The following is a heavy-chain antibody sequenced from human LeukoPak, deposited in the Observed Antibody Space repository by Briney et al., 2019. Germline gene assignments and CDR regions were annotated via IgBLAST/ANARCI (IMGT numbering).Heavy chain of an antibody. CDR3: ARSGYSYGYFDY. CDR1: GGSISSSTYY. J-gene: IGHJ4*02. V-gene: IGHV4-39*07. CDR2: IYYSGST. Sequence: SETLSLTCTVSGGSISSSTYYWGWIRQPPGKGLEWIGSIYYSGSTYYNPSLKSRVTISVDKSKNQFSLELTSVTAADTALHYCARSGYSYGYFDYWGQGTLVTVSS. D-gene: IGHD5-18*01.